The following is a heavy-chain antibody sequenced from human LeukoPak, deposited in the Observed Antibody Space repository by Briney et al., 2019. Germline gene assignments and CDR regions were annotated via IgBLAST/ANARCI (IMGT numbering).Heavy chain of an antibody. CDR1: GFTFSSYS. J-gene: IGHJ3*02. Sequence: GGSLRLSCAASGFTFSSYSMNWVRQAPGKGLEWVSSISSSSSYIYHADSVKGRFTISRDNAKNSLYLQMNSLRAEDTAVYYCARGSDSSGYYADAFDIWGQGTMVTVSS. CDR2: ISSSSSYI. CDR3: ARGSDSSGYYADAFDI. V-gene: IGHV3-21*01. D-gene: IGHD3-22*01.